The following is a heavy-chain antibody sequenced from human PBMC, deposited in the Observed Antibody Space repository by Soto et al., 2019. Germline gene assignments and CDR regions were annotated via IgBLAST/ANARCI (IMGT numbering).Heavy chain of an antibody. CDR2: ISGSGGST. V-gene: IGHV3-23*01. CDR3: AKDVIPYDSSGYSIDY. J-gene: IGHJ4*02. CDR1: GFTLSSYA. D-gene: IGHD3-22*01. Sequence: GGALRLSGAASGFTLSSYAMSWVRQAPGKGLEWVSAISGSGGSTYYADSVKGRFTISRDNSKNTLYLQMNSLRAEDTAVYYFAKDVIPYDSSGYSIDYWGQGTLVTVSS.